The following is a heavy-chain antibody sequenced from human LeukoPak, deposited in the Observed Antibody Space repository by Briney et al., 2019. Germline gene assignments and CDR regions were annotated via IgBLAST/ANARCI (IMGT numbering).Heavy chain of an antibody. V-gene: IGHV1-69-2*01. Sequence: ASVKVSCKVSGYTFTDYYMHWVPQAPGKRLEWMGLVDPEDGETIYAEKFKGRITITADTSTDPAYMELSSLRSEDTAVYYCANDCGDYGYDYWGQGTLVTVSS. CDR3: ANDCGDYGYDY. J-gene: IGHJ4*02. D-gene: IGHD4-17*01. CDR1: GYTFTDYY. CDR2: VDPEDGET.